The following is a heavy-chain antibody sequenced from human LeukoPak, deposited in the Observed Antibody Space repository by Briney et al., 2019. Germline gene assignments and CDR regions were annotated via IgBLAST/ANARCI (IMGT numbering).Heavy chain of an antibody. J-gene: IGHJ6*02. V-gene: IGHV3-30-3*01. CDR3: ARGGYSSGLSYYYYGMDV. D-gene: IGHD6-19*01. CDR1: GFTFSSYA. CDR2: ISYDGSNK. Sequence: PGGSLRLSCAASGFTFSSYAMHWVRQAPGKGLEWVAVISYDGSNKYYADSVKGRFTISRDNSKNTLYLQMNSLRAEDTAVYYCARGGYSSGLSYYYYGMDVWGQGTTVTVSS.